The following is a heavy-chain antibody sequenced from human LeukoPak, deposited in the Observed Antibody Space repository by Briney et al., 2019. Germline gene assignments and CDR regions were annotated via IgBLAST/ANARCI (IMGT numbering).Heavy chain of an antibody. CDR1: GGSISEDY. J-gene: IGHJ3*02. CDR2: INHSGST. V-gene: IGHV4-34*01. Sequence: SETLSLTCTVSGGSISEDYWSWVRQPPGKGLEWIGEINHSGSTNYNPSLKSRVTISVDTSKNQFSLKLGSVTAADTAVYYCARATLCSSTSCYYDAFDIWGQGTMVTVSS. D-gene: IGHD2-2*01. CDR3: ARATLCSSTSCYYDAFDI.